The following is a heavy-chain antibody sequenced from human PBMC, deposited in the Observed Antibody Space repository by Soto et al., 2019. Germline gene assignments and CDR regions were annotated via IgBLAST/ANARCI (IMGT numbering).Heavy chain of an antibody. CDR3: ARSLWFGALT. V-gene: IGHV4-59*01. Sequence: SETLSLTCTGSGGSISSYYWSWIRQPPGKGLEWIGYIYYSGSTNYNPSLKSRVTISVDTSKNQFSLKLSSVTAADTAVYYCARSLWFGALTWGKGTLVTVSS. CDR2: IYYSGST. J-gene: IGHJ5*02. CDR1: GGSISSYY. D-gene: IGHD3-10*01.